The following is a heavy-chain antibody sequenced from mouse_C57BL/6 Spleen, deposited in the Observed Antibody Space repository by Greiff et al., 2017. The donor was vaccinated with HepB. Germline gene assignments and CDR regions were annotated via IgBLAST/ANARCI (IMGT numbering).Heavy chain of an antibody. CDR2: IDPSDSET. D-gene: IGHD2-4*01. CDR1: GYTFTSYW. J-gene: IGHJ3*01. V-gene: IGHV1-52*01. Sequence: QVQLQQPGAELVRPGSSVKLSCKASGYTFTSYWMHWVKQRPIQGLEWIGNIDPSDSETHYNQKFKDKATLTVDKSSSTAYMQLSSLTSEDSAVYYCARKGVRGDYDWFAYWGQGTLVTVSA. CDR3: ARKGVRGDYDWFAY.